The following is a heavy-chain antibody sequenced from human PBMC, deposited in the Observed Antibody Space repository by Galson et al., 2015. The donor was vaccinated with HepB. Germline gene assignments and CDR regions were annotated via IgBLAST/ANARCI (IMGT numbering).Heavy chain of an antibody. CDR1: GYSFSNHG. V-gene: IGHV1-18*01. CDR2: FSGYDHST. CDR3: ARDSRLELRLNNYFSYGMDV. J-gene: IGHJ6*02. Sequence: SVKVSCKASGYSFSNHGLSWIRQAPGPGLEWLGWFSGYDHSTNYAQKFQGRVTMTADASTGTAYLELRNLRSDDTAVYFCARDSRLELRLNNYFSYGMDVWGQGSAVTVSS. D-gene: IGHD1-7*01.